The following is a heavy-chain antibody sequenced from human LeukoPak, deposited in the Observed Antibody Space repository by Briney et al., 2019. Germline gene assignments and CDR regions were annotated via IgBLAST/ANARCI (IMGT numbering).Heavy chain of an antibody. CDR2: SKHSGGT. Sequence: SETLSLTSAVYGGSFSGYYWSWIRQPPGKGLEWIGESKHSGGTNYNPSLKSRVTISVDTSKNQFSLKLTSVTAADTAVYYCARGQWEVRGIIITHFDYWGQGILVTVSS. CDR1: GGSFSGYY. CDR3: ARGQWEVRGIIITHFDY. D-gene: IGHD3-10*01. J-gene: IGHJ4*02. V-gene: IGHV4-34*01.